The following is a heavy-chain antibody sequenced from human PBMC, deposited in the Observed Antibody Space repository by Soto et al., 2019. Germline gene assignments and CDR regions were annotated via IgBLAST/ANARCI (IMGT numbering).Heavy chain of an antibody. J-gene: IGHJ5*02. Sequence: GGSLRLSCAASGFTFSNYAMNWVRQAPGKGLEWVSVSSGSGGPTYYADSVQGRFTFSRDTSGNTLYLQMNSLRAEDTAVYYCAKDHKFGEPPWGQGTLVTVSS. CDR2: SSGSGGPT. V-gene: IGHV3-23*01. D-gene: IGHD3-10*01. CDR1: GFTFSNYA. CDR3: AKDHKFGEPP.